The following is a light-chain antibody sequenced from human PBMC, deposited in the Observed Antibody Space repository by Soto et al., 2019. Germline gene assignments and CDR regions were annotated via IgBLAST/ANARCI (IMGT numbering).Light chain of an antibody. CDR2: DAS. J-gene: IGKJ1*01. Sequence: DIVMTQSPATLSLSPGERATLSCRSSQTIDNTLACYQRKPGQAPSLLIYDASTRATGVPARFSGSGSGTDFTLTISCLQSEDFAAYYCQQYYSFSRTFGQGTKVDI. CDR1: QTIDNT. V-gene: IGKV3-15*01. CDR3: QQYYSFSRT.